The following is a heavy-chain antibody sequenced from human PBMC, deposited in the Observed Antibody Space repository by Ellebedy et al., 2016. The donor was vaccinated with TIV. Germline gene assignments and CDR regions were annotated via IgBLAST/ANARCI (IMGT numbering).Heavy chain of an antibody. CDR3: ARDLGGTGQCDY. J-gene: IGHJ4*02. V-gene: IGHV1-8*01. D-gene: IGHD1-26*01. CDR1: GYTFTSYD. Sequence: ASVKVSCKASGYTFTSYDINWVRQATGQGLEWMGWINPNSGNTGYAQKFQGRVTLTWDTSISTAYMELSRLRSDDTAVYYCARDLGGTGQCDYWGQGTLVTVSS. CDR2: INPNSGNT.